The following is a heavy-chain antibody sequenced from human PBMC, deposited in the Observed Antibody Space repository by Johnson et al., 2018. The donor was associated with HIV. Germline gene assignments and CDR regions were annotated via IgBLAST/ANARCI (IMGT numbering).Heavy chain of an antibody. V-gene: IGHV3-23*04. CDR3: AKTLRSHLHIVVVTAIPRAFDI. CDR1: GFTFSSYA. Sequence: MLLVESGGGVVRPGGSLRLSCAASGFTFSSYAMSWVRQAPGKGLEWVSAISGSGGSTYYADSVKGRFTISRDNSKNTLYLQMNSLRAEDTAGYYCAKTLRSHLHIVVVTAIPRAFDIWGQGTMVTVSS. CDR2: ISGSGGST. D-gene: IGHD2-21*02. J-gene: IGHJ3*02.